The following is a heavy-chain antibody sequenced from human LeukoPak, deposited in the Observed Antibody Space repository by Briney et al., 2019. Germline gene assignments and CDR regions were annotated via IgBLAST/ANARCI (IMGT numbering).Heavy chain of an antibody. V-gene: IGHV4-39*01. J-gene: IGHJ4*02. CDR2: IYYSGST. D-gene: IGHD6-19*01. Sequence: RPSETLSLTCTVSGGSISSSSYYWGWIRQPPGKGLEWIGSIYYSGSTYYNPSLKSRVTISVDTSKNQFSLKLSSVTAADTAVYYCAKGTSSGWYYFDYWGQGTLVTVSS. CDR3: AKGTSSGWYYFDY. CDR1: GGSISSSSYY.